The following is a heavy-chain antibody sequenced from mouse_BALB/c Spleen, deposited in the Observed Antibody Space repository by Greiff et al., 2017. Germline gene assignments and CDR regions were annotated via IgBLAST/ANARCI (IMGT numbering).Heavy chain of an antibody. CDR1: GYNFTSYW. Sequence: VQLQQPGAELVKPGTSVKLSCKASGYNFTSYWINWVKLRPGQGLEWIGDIYPGSGSTNYNEKFKSKATLTVDTSSSTAYMQLSSLASEDSALYYCARSGNHYAMDYWGQGTSVTVSS. V-gene: IGHV1-55*01. D-gene: IGHD3-2*02. CDR2: IYPGSGST. CDR3: ARSGNHYAMDY. J-gene: IGHJ4*01.